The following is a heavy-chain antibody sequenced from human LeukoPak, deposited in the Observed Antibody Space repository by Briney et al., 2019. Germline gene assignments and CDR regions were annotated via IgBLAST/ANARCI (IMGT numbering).Heavy chain of an antibody. J-gene: IGHJ3*02. CDR2: INPNSGGT. V-gene: IGHV1-2*02. Sequence: VASVKVSCTASGYTFTGYYMHWVRQAPGQGLEWMGWINPNSGGTNYAQKFQGRVTMTRDTSISTAYMELSRLRSDDTAVYYCARPYSYGNDAFDIWGQGTMVTVSS. CDR3: ARPYSYGNDAFDI. CDR1: GYTFTGYY. D-gene: IGHD5-18*01.